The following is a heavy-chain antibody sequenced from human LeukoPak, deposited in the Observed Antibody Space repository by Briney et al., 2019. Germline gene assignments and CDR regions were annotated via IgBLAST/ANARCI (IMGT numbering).Heavy chain of an antibody. D-gene: IGHD3-10*01. CDR2: ISWNSGNI. CDR3: AKLNYGSGSYPG. CDR1: GFSFDHYA. J-gene: IGHJ4*02. Sequence: GGSLRLSCAASGFSFDHYAMHWVRQAPGKGLEWVSGISWNSGNIDYADSVKGRFTISRDNSKNTLYLQMNSLRAEDTAVYYCAKLNYGSGSYPGWGQGTLVTVSS. V-gene: IGHV3-9*01.